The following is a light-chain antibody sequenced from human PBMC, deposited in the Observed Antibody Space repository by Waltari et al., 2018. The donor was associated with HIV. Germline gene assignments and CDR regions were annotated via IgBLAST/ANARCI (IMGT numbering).Light chain of an antibody. CDR1: QSISTS. J-gene: IGKJ3*01. Sequence: DIQMTQSPSSLSASVGDRVTISCRTSQSISTSLHWYQRKRGKAPELLIHTASTLQTGVPSRFSGSGSGTDFTLTISSLQVEDFATYYCQQSYNYPLTFGPGTKVDIK. CDR2: TAS. CDR3: QQSYNYPLT. V-gene: IGKV1-39*01.